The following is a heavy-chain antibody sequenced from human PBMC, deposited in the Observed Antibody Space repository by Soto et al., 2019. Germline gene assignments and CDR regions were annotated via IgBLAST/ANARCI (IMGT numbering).Heavy chain of an antibody. CDR1: GYAFTTYG. V-gene: IGHV1-18*01. CDR3: ARGRDGDY. Sequence: QVHLVQSGAEVKKPGASVKVSCQGSGYAFTTYGITWVQQAPGQGLEWMGWISAHNGNTNYAQKLQGRVTVTRDTSTSTAYMELRSLRYDAPAVYYCARGRDGDYWGQGALVTVSS. J-gene: IGHJ4*02. D-gene: IGHD6-6*01. CDR2: ISAHNGNT.